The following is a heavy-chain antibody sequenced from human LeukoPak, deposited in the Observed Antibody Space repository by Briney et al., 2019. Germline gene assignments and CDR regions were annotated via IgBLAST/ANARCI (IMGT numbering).Heavy chain of an antibody. CDR3: AREATMIVVVTLFDY. V-gene: IGHV6-1*01. J-gene: IGHJ4*02. D-gene: IGHD3-22*01. CDR2: TYYRSKWYN. Sequence: SQTLSLTCAISGDSVSSNSAAWNWIRQSPSRGLERLGRTYYRSKWYNDYAVSVKSRITINPDTSKNQFSLQLNSVTPEDTAVYYCAREATMIVVVTLFDYWGQGTLVTVSS. CDR1: GDSVSSNSAA.